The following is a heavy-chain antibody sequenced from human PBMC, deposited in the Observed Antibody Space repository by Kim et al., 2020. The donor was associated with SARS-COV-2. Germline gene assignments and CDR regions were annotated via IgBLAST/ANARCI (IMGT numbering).Heavy chain of an antibody. CDR2: VCGGGGDT. Sequence: GGSLRLSCGASGFTFSSHAMAWVRQAPGKGLEWVSSVCGGGGDTYYADSVKGRFSISRDNSKNTLYLQMNSLRAEDTARYYCAKRRSGSCGAQIDLWGQGTLVTVPS. J-gene: IGHJ5*02. V-gene: IGHV3-23*01. CDR1: GFTFSSHA. D-gene: IGHD3-10*01. CDR3: AKRRSGSCGAQIDL.